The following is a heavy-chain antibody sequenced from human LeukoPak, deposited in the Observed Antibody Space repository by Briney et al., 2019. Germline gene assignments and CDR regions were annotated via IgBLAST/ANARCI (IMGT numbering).Heavy chain of an antibody. J-gene: IGHJ6*03. V-gene: IGHV1/OR15-1*04. D-gene: IGHD2-2*01. Sequence: GASVKVSCKASGYIFTDYYMHWVRQAPGQELGWMGRINPNSGGTNYAQKFQGRVTMSRDTSISTAYMELSSLRSEDTAVYYCARVTGYCSSTSCYYYYMDVWGKGTTVTVSS. CDR1: GYIFTDYY. CDR2: INPNSGGT. CDR3: ARVTGYCSSTSCYYYYMDV.